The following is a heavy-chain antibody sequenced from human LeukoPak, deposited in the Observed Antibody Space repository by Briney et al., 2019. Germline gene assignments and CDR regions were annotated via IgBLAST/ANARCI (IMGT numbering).Heavy chain of an antibody. CDR2: MYTRGST. V-gene: IGHV4-4*07. CDR3: ARSGKATVVTM. Sequence: SETLSLTCTVSGGSINSYYWTWIRKSAGKGLEWIGRMYTRGSTNYNPSLKSRVSMSVDTSKNQYSVKLTSVTAADTAVYYCARSGKATVVTMWGQGILVTVSS. CDR1: GGSINSYY. D-gene: IGHD4-23*01. J-gene: IGHJ4*02.